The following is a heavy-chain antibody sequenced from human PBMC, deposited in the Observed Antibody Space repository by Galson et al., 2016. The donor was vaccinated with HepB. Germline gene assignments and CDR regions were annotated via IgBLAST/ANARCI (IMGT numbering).Heavy chain of an antibody. CDR3: SSRDFTHYGVDY. D-gene: IGHD3-16*01. CDR1: GFIFSGSV. Sequence: SLRLSCAGSGFIFSGSVMHWVRQASGKGLEWVGRIRSKTHSSATAYATSVEGRFTISRDDSKNTTYLLMNNLKTEDTAVYYCSSRDFTHYGVDYWGLGTLVIVSS. CDR2: IRSKTHSSAT. J-gene: IGHJ4*02. V-gene: IGHV3-73*01.